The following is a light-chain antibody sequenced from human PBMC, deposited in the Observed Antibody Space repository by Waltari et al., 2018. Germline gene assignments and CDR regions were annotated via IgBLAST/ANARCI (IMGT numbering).Light chain of an antibody. CDR3: VAWDDTLSGMV. J-gene: IGLJ3*02. V-gene: IGLV1-44*01. CDR2: SNG. Sequence: QSVLTQPPSASGTPGQRVTISCSGSSSNIGGNIVNWYRQVPGTAPKLLIHSNGLRPSGVPDRFSGSKSGPSASLAISGLQSEDEADYYCVAWDDTLSGMVFGGGTKLTVL. CDR1: SSNIGGNI.